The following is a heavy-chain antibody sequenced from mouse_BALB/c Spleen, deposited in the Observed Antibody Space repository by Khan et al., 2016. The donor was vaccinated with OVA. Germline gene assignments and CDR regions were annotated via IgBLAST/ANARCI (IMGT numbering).Heavy chain of an antibody. Sequence: QVQLKQSGAELAKPGASLKMSCTASGYSFITYWIHWVKQRPGQGLEWIGYIDPSTGYTEYNPKFKDKATLTADKSSSTAYMQLTSLTSEDSAVYYWARRGLNGIFVYWGQGNLVTVSA. CDR3: ARRGLNGIFVY. J-gene: IGHJ3*01. V-gene: IGHV1-7*01. D-gene: IGHD1-3*01. CDR1: GYSFITYW. CDR2: IDPSTGYT.